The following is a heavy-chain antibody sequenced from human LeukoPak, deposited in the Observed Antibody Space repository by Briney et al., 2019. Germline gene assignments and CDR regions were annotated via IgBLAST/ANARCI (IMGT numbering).Heavy chain of an antibody. V-gene: IGHV3-48*01. J-gene: IGHJ4*02. Sequence: GGSLRLSCAASGFTFSSYSMNWVRQAPGKGLEWVPYISSSSSTIYYADSVKGRFTISRDNAKNSLYLQMNSLRAEDTAVYYCARDLYYYDSSGYYYGNFDYWGQGTLVTVSS. CDR1: GFTFSSYS. CDR3: ARDLYYYDSSGYYYGNFDY. CDR2: ISSSSSTI. D-gene: IGHD3-22*01.